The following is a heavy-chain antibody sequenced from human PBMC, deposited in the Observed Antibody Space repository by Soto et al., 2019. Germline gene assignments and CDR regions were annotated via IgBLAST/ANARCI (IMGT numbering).Heavy chain of an antibody. CDR2: INHSGST. J-gene: IGHJ4*02. D-gene: IGHD2-2*01. Sequence: SETLSLTCAVYGGSFSGYYWSWIRQPPGKGLEWIGEINHSGSTNYNPSLKSRVTISVDTSKNQFSLKLSSVTAADTAVYYCARGQKGGYCSSTSCYALGYWGQGTLVTVSS. V-gene: IGHV4-34*01. CDR3: ARGQKGGYCSSTSCYALGY. CDR1: GGSFSGYY.